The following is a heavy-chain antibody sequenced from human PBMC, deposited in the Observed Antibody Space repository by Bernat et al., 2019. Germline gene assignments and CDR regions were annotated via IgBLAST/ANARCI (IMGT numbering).Heavy chain of an antibody. J-gene: IGHJ5*02. D-gene: IGHD4-4*01. CDR3: AGDPADSLTRNWFDP. V-gene: IGHV3-21*05. CDR1: GFTFSDFS. CDR2: ISRISSHI. Sequence: EMQLVESGGGLVKPGGSLRLSCTASGFTFSDFSMNWVRQAPGKGLEWLSYISRISSHIYYADSVKGRFTISRDNAKGTLYLQMNSLRADDTAVYYCAGDPADSLTRNWFDPWGQGTLVTVSS.